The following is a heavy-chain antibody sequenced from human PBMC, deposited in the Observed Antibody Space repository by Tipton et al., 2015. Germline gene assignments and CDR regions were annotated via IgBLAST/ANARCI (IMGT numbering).Heavy chain of an antibody. V-gene: IGHV3-53*01. D-gene: IGHD5-12*01. J-gene: IGHJ6*02. CDR1: GFTFSDYY. CDR2: IYSGGST. Sequence: SLRLSCAASGFTFSDYYMSWVRQAPGKGLEWVSVIYSGGSTYYADSVKGRFTISRDNSKNTLYLQMNSLRAEDTAVYYCARGSNIVATPYYYGMDVWGQGTTVTVSS. CDR3: ARGSNIVATPYYYGMDV.